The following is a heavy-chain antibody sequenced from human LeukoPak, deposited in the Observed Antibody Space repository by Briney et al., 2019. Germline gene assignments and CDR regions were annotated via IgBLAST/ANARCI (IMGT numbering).Heavy chain of an antibody. CDR1: GFTFTTYW. CDR3: ARGHGDFPVNYYFDI. V-gene: IGHV3-74*01. Sequence: GGSLRLSCAASGFTFTTYWMHWVRQAPGKGLVWVSRIKSDGTSTSYADSVKGRFTISRDNAKNTLYLQMNSLRAEDTAVYYCARGHGDFPVNYYFDIWGRGALVTVSS. CDR2: IKSDGTST. D-gene: IGHD4-17*01. J-gene: IGHJ2*01.